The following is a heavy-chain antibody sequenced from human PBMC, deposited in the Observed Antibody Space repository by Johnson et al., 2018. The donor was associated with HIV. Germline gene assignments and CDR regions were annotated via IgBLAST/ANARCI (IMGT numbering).Heavy chain of an antibody. CDR1: GFSFSSYG. CDR2: ISYDGDDK. CDR3: ARDPGGWNYDLAFDI. V-gene: IGHV3-30*03. D-gene: IGHD1-7*01. J-gene: IGHJ3*02. Sequence: QVQLVESGGGVVQPGKSLRLSCVASGFSFSSYGMHWVRQAPGKGLEWVALISYDGDDKHYGDSVEGRFTIYRDNSKNTLYLQTSRLRAEDTAVYYCARDPGGWNYDLAFDIWGQGTMVTVSS.